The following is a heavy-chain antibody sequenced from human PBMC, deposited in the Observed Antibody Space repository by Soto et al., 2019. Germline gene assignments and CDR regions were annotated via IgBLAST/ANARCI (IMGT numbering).Heavy chain of an antibody. V-gene: IGHV3-23*01. Sequence: GGSLRLSCAASVFTFSSYAMSWVRQSPGKGLEWVSAISGSGGSTYYADSVKGRFTISRDNSKNTLYLQMNSLRAEDTAVYYCAMGGYDILTGYYTYYFHSSNVDYWGQGTLFTVSS. CDR3: AMGGYDILTGYYTYYFHSSNVDY. J-gene: IGHJ4*02. CDR2: ISGSGGST. D-gene: IGHD3-9*01. CDR1: VFTFSSYA.